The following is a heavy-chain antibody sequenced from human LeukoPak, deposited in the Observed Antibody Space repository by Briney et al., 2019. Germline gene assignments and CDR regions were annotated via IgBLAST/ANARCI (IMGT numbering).Heavy chain of an antibody. CDR3: AKAGNYYYYMDV. Sequence: GGSLRLSCAASGFTFSSYAMHWVRQAPGKGLEWVAVISYDGSNKYYADSVKGRFTISRDNSKNTLYLQMNSLRAEDTAVYYCAKAGNYYYYMDVWGKGTTVTISS. J-gene: IGHJ6*03. D-gene: IGHD6-13*01. CDR2: ISYDGSNK. V-gene: IGHV3-30*04. CDR1: GFTFSSYA.